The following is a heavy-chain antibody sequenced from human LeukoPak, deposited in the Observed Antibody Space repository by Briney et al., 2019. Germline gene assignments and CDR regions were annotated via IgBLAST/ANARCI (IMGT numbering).Heavy chain of an antibody. CDR1: GGSISSYY. CDR3: ARLSGYCSGGSCSTRSYYYYYGMDV. Sequence: SETLSLTCTVSGGSISSYYWSWIRQPPGKGLEWIGYIYYSGSTNYNPSLKSRVTISVDTSKNQFSLKLSSVTVADTAVYYCARLSGYCSGGSCSTRSYYYYYGMDVWGQGTTVTVSS. CDR2: IYYSGST. V-gene: IGHV4-59*08. D-gene: IGHD2-15*01. J-gene: IGHJ6*02.